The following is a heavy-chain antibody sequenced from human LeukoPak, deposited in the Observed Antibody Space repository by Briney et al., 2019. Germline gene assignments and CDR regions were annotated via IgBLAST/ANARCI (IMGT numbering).Heavy chain of an antibody. CDR2: IIPFFGRP. CDR3: ASFFVGSGTYLYFIEN. V-gene: IGHV1-69*01. J-gene: IGHJ4*02. CDR1: GGDFTNYA. D-gene: IGHD3-10*01. Sequence: SVKVSCKISGGDFTNYAISWVRQAPGEGLECMGGIIPFFGRPDYAQRFQDRVTITADESTNTAFMELSSLRSEDTAVYYCASFFVGSGTYLYFIENWGQGTLVTVSS.